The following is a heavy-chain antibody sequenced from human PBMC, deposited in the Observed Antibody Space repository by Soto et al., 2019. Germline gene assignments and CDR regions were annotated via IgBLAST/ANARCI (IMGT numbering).Heavy chain of an antibody. CDR1: GGSISSGNYY. CDR3: ARTAGNVYQLLFSY. J-gene: IGHJ4*02. Sequence: SETLSLTCTVSGGSISSGNYYWTWIRQPPGKGLEWIGYIFYSGSTSYNPSLKSRVTIAVDTSKNQFSLKLSSVTAADTAVYYCARTAGNVYQLLFSYWGQGTLVTVSS. V-gene: IGHV4-30-4*01. D-gene: IGHD2-2*01. CDR2: IFYSGST.